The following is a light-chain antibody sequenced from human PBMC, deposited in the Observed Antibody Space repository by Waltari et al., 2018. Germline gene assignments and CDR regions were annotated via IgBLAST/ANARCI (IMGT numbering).Light chain of an antibody. V-gene: IGKV1-39*01. J-gene: IGKJ1*01. Sequence: DIQMTQSPSSLSASVGDRVTVTCWASQSIGNYLNWYQQKPGKAPKLLIYAASSLQSEVPSRFSGSGSGTDFTLTISSLQPEDFGTYYCQQSYLTPRTFGQGTKVEIK. CDR2: AAS. CDR3: QQSYLTPRT. CDR1: QSIGNY.